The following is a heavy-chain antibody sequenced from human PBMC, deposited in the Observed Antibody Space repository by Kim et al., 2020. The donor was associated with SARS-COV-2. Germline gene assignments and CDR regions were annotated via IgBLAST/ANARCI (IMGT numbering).Heavy chain of an antibody. CDR3: ARARGTYYSDY. Sequence: SYPDSRRRRFNLSRNNAKNSLYLQMNSLRAEDTAVYYCARARGTYYSDYWGQGTLVTVSS. J-gene: IGHJ4*02. D-gene: IGHD3-16*01. V-gene: IGHV3-48*03.